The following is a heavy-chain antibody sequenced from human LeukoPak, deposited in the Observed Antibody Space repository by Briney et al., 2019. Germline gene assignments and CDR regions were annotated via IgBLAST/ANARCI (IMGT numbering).Heavy chain of an antibody. CDR3: ARVTTQWLVSTIDY. V-gene: IGHV3-21*01. CDR2: ISSSSSYI. J-gene: IGHJ4*02. Sequence: GGSLRLSCAASGFTFRSYSMNWVRQAPGKGLEWVSSISSSSSYIYYADSVRGRFTISRDNAKNSLYLQMSSLRAEDTAVYYCARVTTQWLVSTIDYWGQGTLVTVSS. CDR1: GFTFRSYS. D-gene: IGHD6-19*01.